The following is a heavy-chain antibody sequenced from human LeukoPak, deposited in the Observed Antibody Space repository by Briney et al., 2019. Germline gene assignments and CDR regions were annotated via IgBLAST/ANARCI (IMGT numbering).Heavy chain of an antibody. J-gene: IGHJ4*02. D-gene: IGHD5-18*01. CDR2: IIPILGIA. Sequence: GASVKVSCKASGGTFSSYAISWVRQAPGQGLEWMGRIIPILGIANYAQKFQGRVTITADKSTSTAYMELSSLRSEDTAVYYCARDRVDVDTAMVKPSSVGYWGQGTLVTVSS. V-gene: IGHV1-69*04. CDR3: ARDRVDVDTAMVKPSSVGY. CDR1: GGTFSSYA.